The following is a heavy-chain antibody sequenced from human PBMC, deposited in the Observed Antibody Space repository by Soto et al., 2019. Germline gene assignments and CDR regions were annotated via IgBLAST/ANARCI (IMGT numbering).Heavy chain of an antibody. CDR1: DYTFTSYG. J-gene: IGHJ4*02. Sequence: VKVSCKASDYTFTSYGIIWVRQAPGQGLEWIGWISVYNGNTNYAQKFRGRVTMTTDISTTTAYMEMRSLRSDDTAVYYCARSGSSWNLREFDYWGQGTLVTVSS. D-gene: IGHD6-13*01. CDR2: ISVYNGNT. V-gene: IGHV1-18*01. CDR3: ARSGSSWNLREFDY.